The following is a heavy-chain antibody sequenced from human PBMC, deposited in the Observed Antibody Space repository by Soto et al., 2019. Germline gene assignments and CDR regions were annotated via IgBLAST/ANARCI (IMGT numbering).Heavy chain of an antibody. Sequence: GGSLRLSCAASGFTFSNAWMSWVRQAPGKGLEWVGRIKSKTDGGTTDYAAPVKGRFTISRDNSKNTLYLQMNSLKTEDTAVYYCTTVEIVVVPAAANYYYMDVWGKGTTVTVSS. D-gene: IGHD2-2*01. CDR2: IKSKTDGGTT. CDR1: GFTFSNAW. J-gene: IGHJ6*03. CDR3: TTVEIVVVPAAANYYYMDV. V-gene: IGHV3-15*01.